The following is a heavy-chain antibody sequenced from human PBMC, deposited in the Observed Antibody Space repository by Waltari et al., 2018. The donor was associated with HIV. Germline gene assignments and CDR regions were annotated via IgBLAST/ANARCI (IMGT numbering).Heavy chain of an antibody. V-gene: IGHV3-74*01. CDR2: INSDVSTT. CDR3: AKGGANPIDF. Sequence: EVRLVESGGGLVQPGGSLSLSCAASGFPLSSYWMHWVRQAPGKGLVWVSRINSDVSTTSYADSVKGRFTISRDNAKNTLYLQMNSLRAEDTAVYYCAKGGANPIDFWGQGTLVTVSS. J-gene: IGHJ4*02. D-gene: IGHD1-26*01. CDR1: GFPLSSYW.